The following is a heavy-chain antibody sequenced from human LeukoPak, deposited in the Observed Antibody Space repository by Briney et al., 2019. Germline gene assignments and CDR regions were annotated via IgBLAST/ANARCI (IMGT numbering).Heavy chain of an antibody. Sequence: PGGSLRLSCAASGFTFTSYAMSWVRQAPGKGLEWVSVLTGDGNTYYADSVKGRFTNSRDNSKNTLYLQMNSLRAEDTAVYYCARDHPMGYFDYWGQGTLVTVSS. V-gene: IGHV3-23*01. D-gene: IGHD5-24*01. CDR3: ARDHPMGYFDY. CDR1: GFTFTSYA. J-gene: IGHJ4*02. CDR2: LTGDGNT.